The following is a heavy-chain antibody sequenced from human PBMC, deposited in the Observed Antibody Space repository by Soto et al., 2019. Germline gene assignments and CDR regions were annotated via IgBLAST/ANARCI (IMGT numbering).Heavy chain of an antibody. D-gene: IGHD3-16*01. Sequence: EVQLVESGGGLVQPGGSLRLSCAASGFTVSSNYMSWVRQAPGKGLEWVSVIYSGGSTYYADSVKGRFTISRHNSKNTLHLQMNSLRAEDTAVYYCARGNDDSDFDYWGQGTLVTVSS. CDR2: IYSGGST. CDR3: ARGNDDSDFDY. V-gene: IGHV3-53*04. CDR1: GFTVSSNY. J-gene: IGHJ4*02.